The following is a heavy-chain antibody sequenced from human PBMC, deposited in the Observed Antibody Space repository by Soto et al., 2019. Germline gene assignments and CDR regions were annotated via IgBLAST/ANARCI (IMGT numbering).Heavy chain of an antibody. V-gene: IGHV4-34*01. D-gene: IGHD3-3*01. CDR3: ARDRGRYDFWSGYPHDQPYSCYYGMDV. J-gene: IGHJ6*02. CDR2: INHSGST. CDR1: GGSFSGYY. Sequence: PSETLSLTCAVYGGSFSGYYWSWIRQPPGKGLEWIGEINHSGSTNYNPSLKSRVTISVDTSKNQFSLKLSSVTAADTAVYYYARDRGRYDFWSGYPHDQPYSCYYGMDVWGQGTTVAVSS.